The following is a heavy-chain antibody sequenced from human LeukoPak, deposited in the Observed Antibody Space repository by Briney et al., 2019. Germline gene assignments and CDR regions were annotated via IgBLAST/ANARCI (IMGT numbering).Heavy chain of an antibody. CDR1: GGSISSYY. D-gene: IGHD6-19*01. J-gene: IGHJ4*02. Sequence: SETLSLTCTVSGGSISSYYWSWIRQPPGKGLEWIGYIYYSGSTNYNPSLKSRVTISVDTSKNQFSLKLSSVTAADTAVYYCARGVGQQWLAKPYYFDYRGQGTLVTVSS. CDR2: IYYSGST. CDR3: ARGVGQQWLAKPYYFDY. V-gene: IGHV4-59*01.